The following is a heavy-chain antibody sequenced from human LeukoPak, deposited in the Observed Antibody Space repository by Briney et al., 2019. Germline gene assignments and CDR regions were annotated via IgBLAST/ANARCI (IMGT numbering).Heavy chain of an antibody. V-gene: IGHV3-23*01. D-gene: IGHD2-2*01. CDR1: GFTFSNDA. Sequence: GGSLRLSCAASGFTFSNDAMNWVRQAPGKGLQGVSAISGNGGSTNSADSVKGRFTISRDNSKNTLYLQMDSLRAEDTAVYYCARDLYHGGYWGQGTLVTVPS. CDR2: ISGNGGST. J-gene: IGHJ4*02. CDR3: ARDLYHGGY.